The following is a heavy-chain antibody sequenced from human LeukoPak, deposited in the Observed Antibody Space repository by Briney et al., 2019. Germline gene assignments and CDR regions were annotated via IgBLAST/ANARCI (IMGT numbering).Heavy chain of an antibody. CDR2: IIPTFGTA. J-gene: IGHJ6*04. D-gene: IGHD6-6*01. CDR3: ARARSSRLPEDV. Sequence: GSSVKVSCKASGGTFSSYAISWVRQAPGQGLEWMGGIIPTFGTANYAQKFQGRVTITADESTSTAYMELSSLRSEDTAVYYCARARSSRLPEDVWGKGTMVTVSS. V-gene: IGHV1-69*01. CDR1: GGTFSSYA.